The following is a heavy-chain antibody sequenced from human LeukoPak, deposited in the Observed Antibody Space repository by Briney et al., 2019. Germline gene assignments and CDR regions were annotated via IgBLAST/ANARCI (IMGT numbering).Heavy chain of an antibody. CDR3: AREDHSSSWYGYFQH. D-gene: IGHD6-13*01. CDR2: ISYDGSNK. V-gene: IGHV3-30-3*01. Sequence: PGGSLRLSSAASGFTFSSYAMHWVRQAPGKGLEWVAVISYDGSNKYYADSVKGRFTISRDNSKNTLYLQMNSLRAEDTAVYYCAREDHSSSWYGYFQHWGQGTLVTVSS. CDR1: GFTFSSYA. J-gene: IGHJ1*01.